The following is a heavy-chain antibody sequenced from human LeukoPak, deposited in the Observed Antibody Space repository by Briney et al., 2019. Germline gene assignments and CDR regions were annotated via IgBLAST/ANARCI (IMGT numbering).Heavy chain of an antibody. CDR1: GGSISSYY. J-gene: IGHJ6*02. V-gene: IGHV4-59*01. CDR2: IYYSGST. Sequence: SETLSLTCTVPGGSISSYYWSWTRQPPGKGLEWIGYIYYSGSTNYNPSLKSRVTISVDTSKNQFSLKLSSVSAADTAVYYCARGAPDLYYYYYGMDVWGQGTTVTVSS. CDR3: ARGAPDLYYYYYGMDV.